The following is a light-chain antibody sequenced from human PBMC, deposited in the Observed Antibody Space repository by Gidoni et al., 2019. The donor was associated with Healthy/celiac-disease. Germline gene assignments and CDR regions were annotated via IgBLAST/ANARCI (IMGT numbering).Light chain of an antibody. Sequence: IQLTQSPSSLSASGGDRVTITCRASQGISSYLAWYQQKPGKATTLLIYAASTLQSGVPSRFSGSGSWTDFTLTISSLQLEDFATYYRLQLITFGGGTKVEIK. J-gene: IGKJ4*01. CDR1: QGISSY. CDR3: LQLIT. V-gene: IGKV1-9*01. CDR2: AAS.